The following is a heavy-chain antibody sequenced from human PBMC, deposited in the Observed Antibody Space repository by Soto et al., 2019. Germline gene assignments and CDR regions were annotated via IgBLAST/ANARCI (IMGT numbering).Heavy chain of an antibody. CDR2: ICPGDSDT. J-gene: IGHJ6*02. V-gene: IGHV5-51*01. Sequence: PGESLKISCKGSGYSFTSYWIGWVRQMLGKGLEWMGIICPGDSDTRYSPSFQGPVTISADKSISTAYLQWSSLKASDTAMYYCARPRSSSRNYYGMDVWGQGTTVTVSS. CDR3: ARPRSSSRNYYGMDV. D-gene: IGHD6-13*01. CDR1: GYSFTSYW.